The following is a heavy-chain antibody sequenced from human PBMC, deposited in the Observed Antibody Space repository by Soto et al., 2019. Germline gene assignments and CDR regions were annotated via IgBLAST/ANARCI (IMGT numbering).Heavy chain of an antibody. V-gene: IGHV3-30-3*01. Sequence: GGSLRLSCAASGFTFSSYAMHWVRQAPGKGLEWVAVISYDGSNKYYADSVKGRFTISRDNSKNTLYLQMNSLRAEDTAVYYCASEQGDYINWFDPWGQGTLVTVSS. CDR3: ASEQGDYINWFDP. D-gene: IGHD4-17*01. J-gene: IGHJ5*02. CDR1: GFTFSSYA. CDR2: ISYDGSNK.